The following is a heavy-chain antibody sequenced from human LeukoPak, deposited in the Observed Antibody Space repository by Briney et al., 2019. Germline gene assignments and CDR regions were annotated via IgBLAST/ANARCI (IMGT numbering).Heavy chain of an antibody. CDR1: GASINNNF. D-gene: IGHD3-22*01. J-gene: IGHJ4*01. V-gene: IGHV4-59*08. Sequence: SETLSLTCTVSGASINNNFWTWIRQPPGKGLEWIGYIYSSGSANCNPSLKSRVIISGDTSENQISLNLTSVTAADTAVYFCARHRDYYDTWGHGTLVTVSS. CDR3: ARHRDYYDT. CDR2: IYSSGSA.